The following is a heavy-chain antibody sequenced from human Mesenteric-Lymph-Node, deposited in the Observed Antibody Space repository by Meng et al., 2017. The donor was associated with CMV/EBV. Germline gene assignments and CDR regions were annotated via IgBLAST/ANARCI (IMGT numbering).Heavy chain of an antibody. D-gene: IGHD6-13*01. V-gene: IGHV3-23*01. Sequence: GESLKISCAASGFTFSTYTMSWVRQAPGKGLEWVSRIRGGDGSASYADSVRGRFTISRDISQNTLYLQMNSLRAEDTAVYYCAKYSSSWYGVNNWFDPWGQGTLVTVSS. CDR2: IRGGDGSA. J-gene: IGHJ5*02. CDR1: GFTFSTYT. CDR3: AKYSSSWYGVNNWFDP.